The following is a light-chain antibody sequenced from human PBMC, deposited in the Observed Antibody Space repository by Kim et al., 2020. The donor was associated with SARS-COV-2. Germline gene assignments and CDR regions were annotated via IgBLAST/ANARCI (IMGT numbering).Light chain of an antibody. J-gene: IGLJ3*02. Sequence: QLVLTQSPSASASLGASVKLTCTLSSGHSNYAIAWHQQQPEKGPRYLMKLNSDGSHSKGDGIPDRFSGSSSGAERYLTISSPQSEDEADYYCQTWDTGLWVFGGGTQLTVL. CDR1: SGHSNYA. V-gene: IGLV4-69*01. CDR2: LNSDGSH. CDR3: QTWDTGLWV.